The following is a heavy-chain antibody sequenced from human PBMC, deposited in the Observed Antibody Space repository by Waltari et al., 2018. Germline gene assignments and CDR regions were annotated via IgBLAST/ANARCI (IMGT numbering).Heavy chain of an antibody. CDR1: GYTLTELS. CDR3: ATPYYYDSSGYYAGNNWSDP. CDR2: LVPEEGET. V-gene: IGHV1-24*01. J-gene: IGHJ5*02. D-gene: IGHD3-22*01. Sequence: QVQLVQSGAEVKKPGASVKVSCKVSGYTLTELSMHWVRQAHGQGHEWMGGLVPEEGETMSAQKFQGRVTMTEDTSTDTAYMELSSLRSEDPSVYYCATPYYYDSSGYYAGNNWSDPWGQGTLVTVSA.